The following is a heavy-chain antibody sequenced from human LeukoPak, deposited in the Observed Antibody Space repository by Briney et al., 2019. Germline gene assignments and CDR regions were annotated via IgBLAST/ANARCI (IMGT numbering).Heavy chain of an antibody. CDR1: GGSFSGYY. J-gene: IGHJ6*03. V-gene: IGHV4-34*01. Sequence: SETLSLTCAVYGGSFSGYYWSWIRQPPGKGLEWIGEINHSGSTNYNPSLKSRVTISVDTSKNQFSLKLSSVTAADTAVYYCARITYQDIVVVPAAIAPYYYYYYMDVWGKGTTVTVSS. CDR3: ARITYQDIVVVPAAIAPYYYYYYMDV. D-gene: IGHD2-2*02. CDR2: INHSGST.